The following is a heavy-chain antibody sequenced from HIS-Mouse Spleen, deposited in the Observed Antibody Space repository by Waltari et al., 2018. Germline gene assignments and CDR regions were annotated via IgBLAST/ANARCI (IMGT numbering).Heavy chain of an antibody. J-gene: IGHJ4*02. CDR3: ARGRRYYGSGSYGSFDY. Sequence: QLQLHESGPGLVKPSETLSLTCTVAGCSISSSRYYWGWIRPPPGKGLEWIGSIYYSVSTYYNPSLKSRVTISVDTSKNQFSLKLSSVTAADTAVYYCARGRRYYGSGSYGSFDYWGQGTLVTVSS. V-gene: IGHV4-39*07. CDR1: GCSISSSRYY. CDR2: IYYSVST. D-gene: IGHD3-10*01.